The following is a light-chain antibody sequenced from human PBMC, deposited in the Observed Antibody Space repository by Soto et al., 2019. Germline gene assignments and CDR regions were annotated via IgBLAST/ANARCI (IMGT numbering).Light chain of an antibody. J-gene: IGKJ4*01. CDR3: QQSYITPLT. CDR2: AAS. V-gene: IGKV1-39*01. CDR1: QSISSY. Sequence: DIQMTQSPSSLSASVGDRVTITCRASQSISSYLNWYQQKPGKAPKLLIYAASSLQSGVPSRFSGSGSGTDFTLTISSLQPEDCATYYCQQSYITPLTFGGGTKVEIK.